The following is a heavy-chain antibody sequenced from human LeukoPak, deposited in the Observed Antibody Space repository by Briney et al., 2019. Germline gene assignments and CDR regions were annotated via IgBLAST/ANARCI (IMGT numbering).Heavy chain of an antibody. CDR3: ARYSGYEGTLDY. J-gene: IGHJ4*02. D-gene: IGHD5-12*01. V-gene: IGHV1-8*01. CDR1: GYTFTSHD. Sequence: ASVKVSCKASGYTFTSHDINWVRQATGQGLEWMGWMSPNSGDTGYAQKLQGRVTMTTDTSTSTAYMELRSLRSDDTAVYYCARYSGYEGTLDYWGQGTLVTVSS. CDR2: MSPNSGDT.